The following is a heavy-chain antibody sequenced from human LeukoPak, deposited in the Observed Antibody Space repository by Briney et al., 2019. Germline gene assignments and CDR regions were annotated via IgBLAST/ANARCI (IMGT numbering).Heavy chain of an antibody. Sequence: GESLKISCKGSGYSFTSYWIGWVRQMPGKGLEWMGIIYPGDSDTRYSPSFQGQVTISADKSISTAYLQWSSLKASDTAMYYCARSPRPLTAARPSSSSWFDPWGQGTQVTVSS. D-gene: IGHD6-6*01. CDR3: ARSPRPLTAARPSSSSWFDP. CDR2: IYPGDSDT. V-gene: IGHV5-51*01. CDR1: GYSFTSYW. J-gene: IGHJ5*02.